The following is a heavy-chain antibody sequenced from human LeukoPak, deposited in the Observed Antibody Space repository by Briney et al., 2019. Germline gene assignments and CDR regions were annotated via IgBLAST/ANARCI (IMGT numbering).Heavy chain of an antibody. CDR3: ARDGFELGARKTFDY. Sequence: PSETLSLTCTVSGGSISSSSYYWGWIRQPPGKGLEWIGSIYYSGSTYYNPSLKSRVTISVDTSKNQFPLKLSSVTAADTAVYYCARDGFELGARKTFDYWGQGTLVTVSS. D-gene: IGHD6-6*01. CDR1: GGSISSSSYY. J-gene: IGHJ4*02. V-gene: IGHV4-39*06. CDR2: IYYSGST.